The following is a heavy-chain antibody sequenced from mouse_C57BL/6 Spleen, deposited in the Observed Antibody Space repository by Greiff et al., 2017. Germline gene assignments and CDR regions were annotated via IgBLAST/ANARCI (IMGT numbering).Heavy chain of an antibody. CDR1: GYSITSGYY. CDR2: ISYDGSN. D-gene: IGHD2-4*01. J-gene: IGHJ4*01. V-gene: IGHV3-6*01. CDR3: ASGGLRRYYAMDY. Sequence: DVQLVESGPGLVKPSQSLSLTCSVTGYSITSGYYWNWIRQFPGNKLEWMGYISYDGSNNYNPSLKNRISITRDTSKNQFFLKLNSVTTEDTATYYCASGGLRRYYAMDYWGQGTSVTVSS.